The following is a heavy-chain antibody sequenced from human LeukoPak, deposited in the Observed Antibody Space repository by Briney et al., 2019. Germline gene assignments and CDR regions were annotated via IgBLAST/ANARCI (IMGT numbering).Heavy chain of an antibody. CDR1: GFGISGLA. CDR3: ARDLPSSVAMDV. J-gene: IGHJ6*02. Sequence: GGSLRLSRAASGFGISGLAMTAVRQAGGEGLGWVSSIGSEEKPHYSESARGRFAISRDTFQHMLYLEMNTLRAEDTAVYYCARDLPSSVAMDVWGQGTTVTVYS. V-gene: IGHV3-23*01. CDR2: IGSEEKP.